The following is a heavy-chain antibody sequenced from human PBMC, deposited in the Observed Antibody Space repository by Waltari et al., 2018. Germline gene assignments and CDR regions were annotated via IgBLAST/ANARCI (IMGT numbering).Heavy chain of an antibody. CDR1: GGSISSSSYY. Sequence: QLQLQESGPGLVKPSETLSLTCTVSGGSISSSSYYWGWIRQPPGKGLEWIGSIYYSGSTYYNPSLKSRVTISVDTSKNQFSLKLSSVTAADTAVYYCASDPAAIWAPESWGQGTLVTVSS. CDR2: IYYSGST. D-gene: IGHD2-2*01. CDR3: ASDPAAIWAPES. V-gene: IGHV4-39*07. J-gene: IGHJ4*02.